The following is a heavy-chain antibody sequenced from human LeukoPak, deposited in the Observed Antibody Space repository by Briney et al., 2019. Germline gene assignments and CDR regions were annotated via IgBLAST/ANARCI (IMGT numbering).Heavy chain of an antibody. Sequence: GGFLRLSCAASGFTFSRHAMSWVRQAPGKGLEWVSGISWNSGSIGYADSVKGRFTISRDNAKNSLYLQMNSLRAEDTALYYCAKGSRRYDSSGYSAGIYFDYWGQGTLVTVSS. V-gene: IGHV3-9*01. CDR2: ISWNSGSI. J-gene: IGHJ4*02. CDR3: AKGSRRYDSSGYSAGIYFDY. CDR1: GFTFSRHA. D-gene: IGHD3-22*01.